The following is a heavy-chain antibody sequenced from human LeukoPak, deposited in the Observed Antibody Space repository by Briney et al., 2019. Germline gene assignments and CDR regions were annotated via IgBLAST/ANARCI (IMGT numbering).Heavy chain of an antibody. CDR3: ARRHTIFGVVTNYYYGMDV. V-gene: IGHV1-69*13. D-gene: IGHD3-3*01. CDR1: GGTFSSYA. J-gene: IGHJ6*02. CDR2: IIPIFGTA. Sequence: GASVNVSCKASGGTFSSYAISWVRQAPGQGLEWMGGIIPIFGTANYAQKYQGRVTITADESTSTAYMELSSLRSEDTAVYYCARRHTIFGVVTNYYYGMDVWGQGTTVTVSS.